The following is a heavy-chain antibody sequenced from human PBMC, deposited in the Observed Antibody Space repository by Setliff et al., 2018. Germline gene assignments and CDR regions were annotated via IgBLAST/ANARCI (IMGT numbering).Heavy chain of an antibody. Sequence: ASVTVSCKASGYTFSNYGITWVRQAPRQGLEWMGWISAYTGNTKFAQKFQGRVTMTTDTSTSTAYLELSNLRYDDTAIYYCSRLVRYCSTTTCQRASGAEVWGQGTLVTVSS. CDR1: GYTFSNYG. J-gene: IGHJ4*02. V-gene: IGHV1-18*01. D-gene: IGHD2-8*01. CDR3: SRLVRYCSTTTCQRASGAEV. CDR2: ISAYTGNT.